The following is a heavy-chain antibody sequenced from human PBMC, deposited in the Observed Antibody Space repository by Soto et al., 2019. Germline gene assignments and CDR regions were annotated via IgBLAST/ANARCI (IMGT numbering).Heavy chain of an antibody. Sequence: GGSLRLSCAASGFTFSSYAMHWVRQAPGKGLEWVAVISYDGSNKYYADSVKGRFTISRDNSKNTLYLQMNSLRAEDTAVYYCARVQEPYCDFWSGYLHGYGMDVWGQGTTVTVSS. J-gene: IGHJ6*02. CDR2: ISYDGSNK. CDR3: ARVQEPYCDFWSGYLHGYGMDV. D-gene: IGHD3-3*01. V-gene: IGHV3-30-3*01. CDR1: GFTFSSYA.